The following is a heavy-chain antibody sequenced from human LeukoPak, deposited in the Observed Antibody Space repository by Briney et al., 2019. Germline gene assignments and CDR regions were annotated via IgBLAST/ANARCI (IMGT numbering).Heavy chain of an antibody. CDR3: AMDTMVRGVIPRDY. D-gene: IGHD3-10*01. CDR2: IYTSGST. V-gene: IGHV4-61*02. CDR1: GGSISSGSYY. Sequence: PSETLSLTCTVSGGSISSGSYYWSWIRQPAGKGLEWIGRIYTSGSTNYNPSLKSRVTISVDTSKNQFSLKLSSVTAADTAVYYCAMDTMVRGVIPRDYWGQGTLVTVSS. J-gene: IGHJ4*02.